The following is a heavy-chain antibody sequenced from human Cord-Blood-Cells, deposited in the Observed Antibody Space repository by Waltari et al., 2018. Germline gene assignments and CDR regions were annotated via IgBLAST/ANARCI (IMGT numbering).Heavy chain of an antibody. Sequence: QVQLVQSGAEVKKPGASVKVSCKASGYTFTGHYMHWVRQAPGQGLEWMGWINPNRGGTNYAQKFQGWVTMTRDTSISTAYMELSRLRSDDTAVYYCARDRVIAAAGTGFDYWGQGTLVTVSS. D-gene: IGHD6-13*01. CDR2: INPNRGGT. J-gene: IGHJ4*02. CDR3: ARDRVIAAAGTGFDY. V-gene: IGHV1-2*04. CDR1: GYTFTGHY.